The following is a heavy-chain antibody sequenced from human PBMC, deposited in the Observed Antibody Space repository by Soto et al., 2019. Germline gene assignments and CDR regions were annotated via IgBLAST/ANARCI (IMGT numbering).Heavy chain of an antibody. Sequence: PSETLSLTCTVSNGPINNPIYYWGWIRQPPGKGLEWIGSIYHTGNTYYNPSLQGRVTISADASKNQFSLKLSSVTAADTAVYYCARGPRYGDYKEADSPRPHWYFDLWGRGTLVTVSS. CDR2: IYHTGNT. CDR1: NGPINNPIYY. D-gene: IGHD4-17*01. J-gene: IGHJ2*01. CDR3: ARGPRYGDYKEADSPRPHWYFDL. V-gene: IGHV4-39*01.